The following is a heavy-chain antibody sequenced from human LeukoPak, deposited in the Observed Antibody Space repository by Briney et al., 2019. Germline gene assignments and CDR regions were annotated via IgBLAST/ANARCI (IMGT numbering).Heavy chain of an antibody. CDR3: ARDRGGYDAYFDY. D-gene: IGHD5-12*01. CDR1: GDSFSSNSAA. CDR2: TYYRSKLYN. J-gene: IGHJ4*02. Sequence: SQTLSLTCAISGDSFSSNSAAWNRIRQSPSRGLEWLGRTYYRSKLYNDYAASVKSLITINPDTSKNQFSLQLNSVTPEDTAVYYCARDRGGYDAYFDYWGQGTLVTVSS. V-gene: IGHV6-1*01.